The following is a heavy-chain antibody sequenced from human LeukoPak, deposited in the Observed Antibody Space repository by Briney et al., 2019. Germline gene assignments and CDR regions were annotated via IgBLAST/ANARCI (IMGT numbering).Heavy chain of an antibody. Sequence: SVKVSCKASGGTFSSYAISWVRQAPGQGLEWMGRIIPIFGTANYAQKFQGRVTITADKSTSTAYMELSSLRSEDTAVYYCARDYYDFCSVDYHYMDVWGKGTTVTVSS. V-gene: IGHV1-69*06. CDR2: IIPIFGTA. CDR1: GGTFSSYA. CDR3: ARDYYDFCSVDYHYMDV. J-gene: IGHJ6*03. D-gene: IGHD3-3*01.